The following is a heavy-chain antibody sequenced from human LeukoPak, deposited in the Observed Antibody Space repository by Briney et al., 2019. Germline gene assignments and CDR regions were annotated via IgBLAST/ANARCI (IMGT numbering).Heavy chain of an antibody. J-gene: IGHJ4*02. V-gene: IGHV4-34*01. Sequence: SETLSLTCAVYGGSFSGYYWSWIRQPPGKGLEWIGEINHSGSTTYKPSLKSRVTISVDTSKNQFSLKLRSVTAADTAVYYCARDSGQLLSLDYWGQGTLVTVSS. CDR2: INHSGST. D-gene: IGHD2-2*01. CDR3: ARDSGQLLSLDY. CDR1: GGSFSGYY.